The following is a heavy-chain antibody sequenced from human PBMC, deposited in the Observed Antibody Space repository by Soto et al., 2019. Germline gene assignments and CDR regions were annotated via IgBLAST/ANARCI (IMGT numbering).Heavy chain of an antibody. Sequence: SETLSLTCTVSGGSISSGGYYWGWIRQHPGKGQERIGYIYNSGSTYYNKSHKNRVTISVDTSKNQFSLKLSSVTAADTAVYYCARVVRGVIPYYMDVWGKGTTVTVSS. CDR1: GGSISSGGYY. CDR2: IYNSGST. D-gene: IGHD3-10*01. V-gene: IGHV4-31*03. CDR3: ARVVRGVIPYYMDV. J-gene: IGHJ6*03.